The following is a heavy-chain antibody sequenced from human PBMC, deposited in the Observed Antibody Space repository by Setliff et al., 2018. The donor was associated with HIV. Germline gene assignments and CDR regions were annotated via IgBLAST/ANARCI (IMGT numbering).Heavy chain of an antibody. Sequence: GGSLRLSCAASGFTFSDYYMSWIRQAPGKGLEWVSYISSSSSYTNYADSVKGRFTISRDNAKNSLYLQMNSLRAEDTALYYCARAKVTAAWGYYFDYWGQGMLVTVSS. CDR1: GFTFSDYY. D-gene: IGHD6-13*01. CDR3: ARAKVTAAWGYYFDY. V-gene: IGHV3-11*06. J-gene: IGHJ4*02. CDR2: ISSSSSYT.